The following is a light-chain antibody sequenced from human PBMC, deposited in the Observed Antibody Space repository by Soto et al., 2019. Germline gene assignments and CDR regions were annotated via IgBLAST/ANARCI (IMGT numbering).Light chain of an antibody. CDR3: GSYTSAHTLGGIV. V-gene: IGLV2-14*01. CDR2: EVS. CDR1: DTDIGGADY. J-gene: IGLJ2*01. Sequence: QSALTQPASVSGSPGQSITVSCTGTDTDIGGADYVSWYQQHPGKAPKLIIYEVSHRPSGISSRFSGSKSGTTASLTISRLQSEDEAHYFCGSYTSAHTLGGIVFGGGTKLTVL.